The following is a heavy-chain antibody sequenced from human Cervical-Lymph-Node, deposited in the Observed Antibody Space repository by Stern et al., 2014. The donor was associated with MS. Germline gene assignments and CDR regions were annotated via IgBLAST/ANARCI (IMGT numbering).Heavy chain of an antibody. CDR1: GLTFKNFW. V-gene: IGHV3-7*01. CDR2: IKQDGSEK. Sequence: EVQLVESGGGLVQPGGSLRLSCAASGLTFKNFWMSWVRQAPGKGLEWVANIKQDGSEKYFVGSVKGRFTISRDNAKNVLYLQMNSLRAEDTAVYYCARGTMTIQSYSGMDVWGQGTTVTVS. D-gene: IGHD3-3*01. CDR3: ARGTMTIQSYSGMDV. J-gene: IGHJ6*02.